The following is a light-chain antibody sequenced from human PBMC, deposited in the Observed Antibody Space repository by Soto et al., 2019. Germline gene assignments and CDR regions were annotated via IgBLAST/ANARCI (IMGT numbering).Light chain of an antibody. CDR1: QGIGND. CDR3: LQHNSYPRT. Sequence: DIQMTQSPSSLXASVGDRVTITCRASQGIGNDLGWYQQKPGKAPKRLIYAASSLQSGVPSRFSGSGSGTEFTLTISSLQPEDFATYYCLQHNSYPRTFGQGTKVDIK. V-gene: IGKV1-17*01. J-gene: IGKJ1*01. CDR2: AAS.